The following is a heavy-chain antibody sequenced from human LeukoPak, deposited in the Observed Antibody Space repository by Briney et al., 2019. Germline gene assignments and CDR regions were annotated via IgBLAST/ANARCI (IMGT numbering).Heavy chain of an antibody. CDR1: GGSISSSSYY. V-gene: IGHV4-39*07. J-gene: IGHJ4*02. Sequence: SETLSLTCTVSGGSISSSSYYWGWIRQPPGKGLEWIGSIYYSGSTYYNPSLKSRVTISVDTSKNQFSLKLSSVTAADTAVYYCASGLDVWGSYRPVDYWGQGTLVTVSS. CDR3: ASGLDVWGSYRPVDY. CDR2: IYYSGST. D-gene: IGHD3-16*02.